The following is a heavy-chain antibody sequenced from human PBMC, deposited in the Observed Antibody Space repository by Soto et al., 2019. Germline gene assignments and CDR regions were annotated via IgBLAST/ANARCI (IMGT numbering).Heavy chain of an antibody. CDR2: ISSSSSTI. J-gene: IGHJ4*02. CDR3: ARDHIAAAGTD. Sequence: EVQLVESGGGLVQPGGSLRLSCAASGFTFSSYSMNWVRQAPGKGLEWVSYISSSSSTIYYADSVKGRFTISRDNAKNSLYLQMNSLRAEDTAVYYCARDHIAAAGTDWGQGTLVTVSS. CDR1: GFTFSSYS. V-gene: IGHV3-48*01. D-gene: IGHD6-13*01.